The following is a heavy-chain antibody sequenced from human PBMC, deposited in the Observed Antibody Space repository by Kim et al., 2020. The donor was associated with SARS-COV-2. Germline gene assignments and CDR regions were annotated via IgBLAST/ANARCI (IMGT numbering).Heavy chain of an antibody. CDR3: ARDVNGYSSGPPPMGPFYDY. V-gene: IGHV6-1*01. CDR2: TYYRSKWYN. CDR1: GDSVSSNSAA. J-gene: IGHJ4*02. D-gene: IGHD6-19*01. Sequence: SQTLSLTCAISGDSVSSNSAAWNWIRQSPSRGLEWLGRTYYRSKWYNDYAVSVKSRITINPDTSKNQFSLQLNSVTPEDTAVYYCARDVNGYSSGPPPMGPFYDYWGQGTLVTVSS.